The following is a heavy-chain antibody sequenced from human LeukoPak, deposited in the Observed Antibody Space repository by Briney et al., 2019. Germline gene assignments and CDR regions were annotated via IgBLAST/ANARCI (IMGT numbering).Heavy chain of an antibody. V-gene: IGHV4-59*01. Sequence: SETLSLTCTVSGDSISSYYWSWIRQPPGKGLEWIGYINYSGSTNYNPSLKSRLTISVDTSKNQFSLKLSSVTAADTAVYYCARVGAVGFPLDYWGQGTLVTVSS. CDR3: ARVGAVGFPLDY. CDR1: GDSISSYY. CDR2: INYSGST. J-gene: IGHJ4*02. D-gene: IGHD1-26*01.